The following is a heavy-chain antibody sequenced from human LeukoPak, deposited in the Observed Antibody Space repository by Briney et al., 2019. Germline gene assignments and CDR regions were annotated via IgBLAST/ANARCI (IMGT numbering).Heavy chain of an antibody. D-gene: IGHD3-3*01. CDR3: ASSRFLEWLYLLDY. CDR1: AYTFSGYY. Sequence: SVKVTFKCSAYTFSGYYIHWVRQAPGPGLEWVGWINTNSGGTKYAQRFQGRVTMTRDTSISTAYMEVSRLRSDDTAVYFCASSRFLEWLYLLDYWGQGTLVTVSS. J-gene: IGHJ4*02. V-gene: IGHV1-2*02. CDR2: INTNSGGT.